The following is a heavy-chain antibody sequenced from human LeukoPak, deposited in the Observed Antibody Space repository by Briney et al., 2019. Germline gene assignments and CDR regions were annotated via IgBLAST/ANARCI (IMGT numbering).Heavy chain of an antibody. Sequence: GGSLRLSCAASGFTFSSYAMHWVRQAPGKGLEWVAVISYDGSNKYYADSVKGRFTISRDNSKNTLYLQMNSLRAEDTAVYYCARGVPDGVVDYWGQRTLVTVSS. V-gene: IGHV3-30*04. CDR1: GFTFSSYA. D-gene: IGHD1-14*01. CDR3: ARGVPDGVVDY. J-gene: IGHJ4*02. CDR2: ISYDGSNK.